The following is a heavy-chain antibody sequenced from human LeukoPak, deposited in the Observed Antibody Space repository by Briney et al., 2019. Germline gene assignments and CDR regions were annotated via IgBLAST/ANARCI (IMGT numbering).Heavy chain of an antibody. CDR1: GYTFTSYD. CDR2: MNPNSGNT. J-gene: IGHJ5*02. D-gene: IGHD3-3*01. V-gene: IGHV1-8*01. Sequence: RASVKVSCKASGYTFTSYDINWVRQATGQGLEWMGWMNPNSGNTGYAQKFQGRVIMTRNTSISTAYMELSSLRSEDTAVYYCASAIFPYGWFDPWGQGTLVTVSS. CDR3: ASAIFPYGWFDP.